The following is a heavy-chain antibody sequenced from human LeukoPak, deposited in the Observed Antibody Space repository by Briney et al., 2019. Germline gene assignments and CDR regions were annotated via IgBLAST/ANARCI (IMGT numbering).Heavy chain of an antibody. D-gene: IGHD6-13*01. CDR2: IIPNFGTA. CDR3: ARDPSSSWYLCDAFDI. V-gene: IGHV1-69*05. CDR1: GGPFSSYA. J-gene: IGHJ3*02. Sequence: GASVKLSCKASGGPFSSYAISWVRQAPGQGLEWMGGIIPNFGTANYAQKFQGRVTITTDESTSTAYMELSSLRSEDTAVYYCARDPSSSWYLCDAFDIWGQGTMVTVSS.